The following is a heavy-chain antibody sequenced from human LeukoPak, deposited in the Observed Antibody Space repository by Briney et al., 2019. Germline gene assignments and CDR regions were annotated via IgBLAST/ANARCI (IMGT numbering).Heavy chain of an antibody. Sequence: GGSLRLSCAASGFTLSRYWMYWVRQAPGKGLVWVSRISSGGSSISYADSVRGRFTISRDNAKNTLYLQMNSLRAEDTAVYYCAKASGYSYGYDYWGQGTLVTVSS. V-gene: IGHV3-74*01. J-gene: IGHJ4*02. CDR2: ISSGGSSI. CDR1: GFTLSRYW. D-gene: IGHD5-18*01. CDR3: AKASGYSYGYDY.